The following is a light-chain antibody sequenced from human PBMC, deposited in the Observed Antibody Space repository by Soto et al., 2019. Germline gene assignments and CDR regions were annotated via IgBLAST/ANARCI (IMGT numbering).Light chain of an antibody. CDR1: RSNIGSNT. CDR2: RTD. Sequence: QSVLTQPPSASGAPGQRVTISCSGSRSNIGSNTVHWCQQFPGTAPKLLVYRTDHRPSGVPDRFSGSKSGTSASLAISGLQSEDESYYYCASWDDMLSGPVLGGGTKVTVL. V-gene: IGLV1-44*01. CDR3: ASWDDMLSGPV. J-gene: IGLJ2*01.